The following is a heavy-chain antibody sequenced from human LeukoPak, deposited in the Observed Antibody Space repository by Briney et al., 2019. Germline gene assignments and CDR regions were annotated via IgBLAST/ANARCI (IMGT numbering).Heavy chain of an antibody. CDR1: GYIFTTYS. D-gene: IGHD2-15*01. CDR2: INPSGGST. V-gene: IGHV1-46*01. CDR3: ARGLRYCSGGSCSSMDV. Sequence: ASVKVSCKTSGYIFTTYSMQWVRQAPGQGLDWMGIINPSGGSTTYAQKFQGRVTMTTDTSTSTAYMELRSLRSDDTAVYYCARGLRYCSGGSCSSMDVWGKGTTVTVSS. J-gene: IGHJ6*04.